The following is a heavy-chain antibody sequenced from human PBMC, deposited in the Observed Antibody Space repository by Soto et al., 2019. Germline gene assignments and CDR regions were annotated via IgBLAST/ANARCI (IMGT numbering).Heavy chain of an antibody. CDR3: AKLAVVVPSTPHDYMDV. V-gene: IGHV3-30*18. CDR2: ISYHGNE. J-gene: IGHJ6*02. CDR1: GFTFSDYG. Sequence: QVRLVESGGGVVQPGRSLRLSCVASGFTFSDYGMHWVRHSPGKGLEWVAVISYHGNEYYSDSVKGRFTISRDNSKKTLYLQMNSLRAEDTAVYYCAKLAVVVPSTPHDYMDVWGQGTAVTVSS. D-gene: IGHD2-2*01.